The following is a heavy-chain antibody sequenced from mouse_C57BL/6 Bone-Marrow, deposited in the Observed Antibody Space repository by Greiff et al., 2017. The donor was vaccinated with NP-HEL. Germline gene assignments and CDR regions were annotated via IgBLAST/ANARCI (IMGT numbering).Heavy chain of an antibody. CDR1: GYSITSGYY. CDR2: ISYDGSN. CDR3: AREVTTVVERAPMDY. D-gene: IGHD1-1*01. V-gene: IGHV3-6*01. J-gene: IGHJ4*01. Sequence: DVQLQESGPGLVKPSQSLSLTCSVTGYSITSGYYWNWIRQFPGNKLEWMGYISYDGSNNYNPSLKNRISITRDTSKNQFFLKLNSVTTEDTATYYCAREVTTVVERAPMDYWGQGTSVTVSS.